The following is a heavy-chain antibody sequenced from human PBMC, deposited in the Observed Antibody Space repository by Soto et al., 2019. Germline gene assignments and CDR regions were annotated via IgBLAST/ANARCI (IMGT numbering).Heavy chain of an antibody. Sequence: SGFTFNNYAMIWVRQAPGEGLEWVSVIYSGGSIYYADSAKGRFTVSRDNSKNTLYPQMNSLRVEDTAIYYCARDFARRDDAFDIWGQGTMVTVSS. CDR1: GFTFNNYA. V-gene: IGHV3-66*01. J-gene: IGHJ3*02. D-gene: IGHD6-25*01. CDR3: ARDFARRDDAFDI. CDR2: IYSGGSI.